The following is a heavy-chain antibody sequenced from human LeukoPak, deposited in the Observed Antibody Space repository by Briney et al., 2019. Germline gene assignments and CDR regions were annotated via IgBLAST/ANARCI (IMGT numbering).Heavy chain of an antibody. CDR1: GFTFSTYA. J-gene: IGHJ6*02. V-gene: IGHV3-30-3*01. Sequence: TGGSLRLSCAASGFTFSTYAMHWVRQAPGKGLEWVAVVSFDGSNKYYADSVKGRFTISRDNSKNTLYLQMNSLRAEDTAVYYCARLRYYGMDVWGQGTTVTVSS. CDR2: VSFDGSNK. CDR3: ARLRYYGMDV.